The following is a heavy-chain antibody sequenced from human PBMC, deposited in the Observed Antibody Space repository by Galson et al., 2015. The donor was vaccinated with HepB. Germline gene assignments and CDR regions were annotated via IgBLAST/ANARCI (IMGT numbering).Heavy chain of an antibody. Sequence: SLRLSCSASGFTVSSNSMAWVRQAPGQGLEWVSVIYRGSTTYYADSVKGRFTIARQSSKNTVYLQMDTLRPEDTAVYYCARVGGIRGTYYFDSSGLHQWGQGTKVTV. CDR1: GFTVSSNS. CDR2: IYRGSTT. D-gene: IGHD6-19*01. CDR3: ARVGGIRGTYYFDSSGLHQ. V-gene: IGHV3-53*04. J-gene: IGHJ3*01.